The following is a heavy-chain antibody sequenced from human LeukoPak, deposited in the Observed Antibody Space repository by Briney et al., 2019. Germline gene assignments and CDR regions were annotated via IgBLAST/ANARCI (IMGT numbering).Heavy chain of an antibody. J-gene: IGHJ4*02. CDR1: GFTLSNHW. D-gene: IGHD3-16*02. CDR2: IKQDGIEK. V-gene: IGHV3-7*01. CDR3: VRGGLMTIGTVIASPFDY. Sequence: GGSLRLSCAASGFTLSNHWMIWVRQAPGKGLECVANIKQDGIEKYYLDSVKGRFTISRDNPRNSVFLQMNSLRDDDTAVYFCVRGGLMTIGTVIASPFDYWGQGILVLVSS.